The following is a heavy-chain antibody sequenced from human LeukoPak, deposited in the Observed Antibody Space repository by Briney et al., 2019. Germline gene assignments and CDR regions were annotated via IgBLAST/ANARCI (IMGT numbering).Heavy chain of an antibody. CDR1: GYSFTGYY. CDR2: INPNSGGT. D-gene: IGHD2-15*01. J-gene: IGHJ4*02. CDR3: ASGDYCSGGSCYSGIGY. V-gene: IGHV1-2*02. Sequence: ASVKVSCKASGYSFTGYYMHWVRQAPGQGLEWMGWINPNSGGTNYAQKFQGRVTMTRDTSISTAHMELSRLRPDDTAVYYCASGDYCSGGSCYSGIGYWGQGTLVTVSS.